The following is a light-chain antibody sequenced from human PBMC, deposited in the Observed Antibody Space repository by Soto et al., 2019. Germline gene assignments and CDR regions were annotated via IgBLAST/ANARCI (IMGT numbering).Light chain of an antibody. CDR2: EVT. CDR3: ASHGAIGV. V-gene: IGLV2-14*01. Sequence: SALTQPASVSGSPGQSITISCTGTRTDISGHNHVSWYQQHPGKAPKLIIYEVTDRPSGVSNRFSGSKSGNTASLTISGLQAEDEAEYYCASHGAIGVFGAGTKVTV. J-gene: IGLJ1*01. CDR1: RTDISGHNH.